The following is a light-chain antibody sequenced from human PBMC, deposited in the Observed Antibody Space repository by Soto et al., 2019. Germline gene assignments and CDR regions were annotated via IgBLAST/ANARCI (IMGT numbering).Light chain of an antibody. CDR2: CAS. CDR3: QQFYGSPPT. J-gene: IGKJ1*01. V-gene: IGKV4-1*01. Sequence: DIVMTQSPDSLAVSLGERATINCKSSQSIFFSSTNKNDLAWYQQRPGQPPKVIISCASTREFGVPDPFSGSGSGTDFTLTISSLQAEDVAVYYCQQFYGSPPTFGQGTKVEIK. CDR1: QSIFFSSTNKND.